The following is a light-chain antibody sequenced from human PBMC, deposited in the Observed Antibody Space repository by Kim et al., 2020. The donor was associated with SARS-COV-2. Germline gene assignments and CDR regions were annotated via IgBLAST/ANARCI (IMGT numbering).Light chain of an antibody. J-gene: IGLJ2*01. Sequence: GQTGRITCQGDSLRSYDASWYQQKPGQAPVLVIYGKNNRPSGITDRVSGSSTGNTASLTITGAQAEDEADYYCNSRDRSGNHLWVFRGGTKLTVL. CDR1: SLRSYD. CDR2: GKN. V-gene: IGLV3-19*01. CDR3: NSRDRSGNHLWV.